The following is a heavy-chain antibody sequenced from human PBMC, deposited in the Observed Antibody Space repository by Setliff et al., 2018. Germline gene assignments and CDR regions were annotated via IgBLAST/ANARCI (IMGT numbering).Heavy chain of an antibody. V-gene: IGHV4-34*01. J-gene: IGHJ1*01. CDR1: GESFSNNY. D-gene: IGHD3-10*01. Sequence: LSLTCSVYGESFSNNYWSWLRQPPGKGLEWIGSVYYSGYTYYNPSLQSRVTISVDMSKNQFSMKLTSVTAADTAVYYCARVDFTMIQGVLGLWGQGTLVTVSS. CDR2: VYYSGYT. CDR3: ARVDFTMIQGVLGL.